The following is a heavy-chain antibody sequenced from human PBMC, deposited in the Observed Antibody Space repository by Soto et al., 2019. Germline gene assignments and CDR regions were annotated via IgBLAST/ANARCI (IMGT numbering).Heavy chain of an antibody. D-gene: IGHD2-15*01. V-gene: IGHV4-59*01. Sequence: PSATLSLTCTVSGGSMSSYYWTWLRQSPGRGLEWIGYISYSGSTYYNPSLKSRVTISADTSKNQFSLRMNSMIAADTAVYYCARADPDASVGYWGQGTLVTVSS. CDR1: GGSMSSYY. CDR3: ARADPDASVGY. CDR2: ISYSGST. J-gene: IGHJ4*02.